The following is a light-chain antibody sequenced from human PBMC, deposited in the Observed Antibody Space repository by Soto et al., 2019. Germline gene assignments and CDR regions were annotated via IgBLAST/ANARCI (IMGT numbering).Light chain of an antibody. V-gene: IGLV2-14*01. J-gene: IGLJ1*01. CDR1: SSDVGYYNF. CDR2: EVS. Sequence: QSALTQPASVSGSPGQSITISCTGTSSDVGYYNFVSWYQQHPGKAPKLIIYEVSNRPSGVSDRFSASKSGNTASLTISGLQAEDEAEYHCSSYAGSTAFYVFGTGTKVTVL. CDR3: SSYAGSTAFYV.